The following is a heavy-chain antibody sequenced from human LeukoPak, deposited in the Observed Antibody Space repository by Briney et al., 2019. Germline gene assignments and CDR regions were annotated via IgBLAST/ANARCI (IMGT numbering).Heavy chain of an antibody. CDR2: IYYSGST. J-gene: IGHJ4*02. D-gene: IGHD2-2*01. CDR1: GGSISSHY. V-gene: IGHV4-59*11. CDR3: ARSLYCSSTSCYFFEN. Sequence: SETLSLTCTVSGGSISSHYWSWTRQPPGKGLEWIGYIYYSGSTNYNPSLKSRVTISVDTSKNQFSLKLSSVTAADTAVYYCARSLYCSSTSCYFFENWGQGTLVTVSS.